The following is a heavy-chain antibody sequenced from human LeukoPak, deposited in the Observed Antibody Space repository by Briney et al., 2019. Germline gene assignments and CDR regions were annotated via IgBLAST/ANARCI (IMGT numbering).Heavy chain of an antibody. CDR2: ISSSSSYI. J-gene: IGHJ4*02. V-gene: IGHV3-21*01. CDR1: GFTFSSYS. CDR3: AKTSGWELLDGNDY. D-gene: IGHD1-26*01. Sequence: GGSLRLSCAASGFTFSSYSMNWVRQAPGKGLEWVSSISSSSSYIYYADSVKGRFTISRDNAKNSLYLQMNSLRAEETAVYYCAKTSGWELLDGNDYWGQGTLVTVSS.